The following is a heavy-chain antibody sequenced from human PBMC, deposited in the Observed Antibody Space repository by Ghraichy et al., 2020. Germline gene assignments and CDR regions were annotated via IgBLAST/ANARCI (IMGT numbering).Heavy chain of an antibody. V-gene: IGHV3-74*01. CDR2: INSDGSST. J-gene: IGHJ6*03. D-gene: IGHD6-13*01. Sequence: GGSLRLSCAASGFTFSSYWMHWVRQAPGKGLVWVSRINSDGSSTSYADSVKGRFTISRDNAKNTLYLQMNSLRAEDTAVYYCAREGGYSSPYYYYYMDVWGKGTTVTVSS. CDR1: GFTFSSYW. CDR3: AREGGYSSPYYYYYMDV.